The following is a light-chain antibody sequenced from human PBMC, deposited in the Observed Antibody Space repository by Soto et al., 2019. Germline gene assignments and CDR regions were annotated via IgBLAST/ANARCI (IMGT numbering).Light chain of an antibody. CDR3: CSYAGSTLYV. J-gene: IGLJ1*01. CDR1: SSDVGGYDY. Sequence: QSALTQPRSVSGSPGQSVTISCTGTSSDVGGYDYVSWYQEHPGKAPKLIIYNVSKRPSGVPDRFSGSRSGNTASLTLSGLQAEDEADYYCCSYAGSTLYVFGTGTKVTVL. V-gene: IGLV2-11*01. CDR2: NVS.